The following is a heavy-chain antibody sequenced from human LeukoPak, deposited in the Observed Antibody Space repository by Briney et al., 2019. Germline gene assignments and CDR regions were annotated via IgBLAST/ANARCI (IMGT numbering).Heavy chain of an antibody. CDR2: IKQDGSEK. V-gene: IGHV3-7*03. J-gene: IGHJ5*02. CDR1: GFTFSSYS. Sequence: GGSLRLSCAASGFTFSSYSMSWVRQPPGKGLEWVANIKQDGSEKYYVDSVEGRFTISRDNAKNSLYLQMNSLRAEDTAVYYCARDPLNRWYSLSWGQGTLVTVSS. CDR3: ARDPLNRWYSLS. D-gene: IGHD4-23*01.